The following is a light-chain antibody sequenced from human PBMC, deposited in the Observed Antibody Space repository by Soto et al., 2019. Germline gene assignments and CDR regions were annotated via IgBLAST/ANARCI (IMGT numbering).Light chain of an antibody. CDR1: QSVSSSY. CDR3: QHYDNSLI. Sequence: EIVLTQSPGTLSLSPGQRATLSCRASQSVSSSYLAWYQQKPGQAPRLLIYSTSSRATGTPDRFSGSGCGTDFTLTISRLEPEDFAVYYCQHYDNSLIFGPGTKVDIK. V-gene: IGKV3-20*01. CDR2: STS. J-gene: IGKJ3*01.